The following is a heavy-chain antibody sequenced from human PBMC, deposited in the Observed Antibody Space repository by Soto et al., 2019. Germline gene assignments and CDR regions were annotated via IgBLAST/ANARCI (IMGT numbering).Heavy chain of an antibody. Sequence: SETLSLTCTVSGGSINNHYWSWIRQPPGKGLEWLGYVYYNGITNYNPSLKSRVSISIDTSKNQFSLRLSSVTAADAAVYYCARNSQRRTAYYLFDYWGQGTLVTVSS. J-gene: IGHJ4*02. V-gene: IGHV4-59*11. CDR1: GGSINNHY. CDR2: VYYNGIT. CDR3: ARNSQRRTAYYLFDY. D-gene: IGHD3-22*01.